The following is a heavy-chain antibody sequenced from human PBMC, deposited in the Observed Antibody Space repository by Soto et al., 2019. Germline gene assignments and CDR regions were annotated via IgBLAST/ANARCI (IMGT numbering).Heavy chain of an antibody. J-gene: IGHJ4*02. CDR1: GFSFSSYA. D-gene: IGHD3-3*01. V-gene: IGHV3-30-3*01. CDR2: ISYDGSNK. CDR3: ARDKRDLRFLEWSYYFDY. Sequence: WGSLTLSCAASGFSFSSYAMHWVRQAPGKGLEWVALISYDGSNKYYADSVKGRFTISRDNSKNTLYLQMNSLRAEDTAVYYCARDKRDLRFLEWSYYFDYWGQGTLVTVSS.